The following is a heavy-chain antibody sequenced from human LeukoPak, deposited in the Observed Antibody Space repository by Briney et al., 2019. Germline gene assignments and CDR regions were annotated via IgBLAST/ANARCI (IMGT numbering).Heavy chain of an antibody. V-gene: IGHV1-24*01. J-gene: IGHJ4*02. Sequence: ASVKVSCKVSGYTLTELSMHWVRQAPGKGFEWMGGFDPEDGETIYAQKFQGRVTMPEDTSTDTAYMELSSLRSEDTAVYYCATGLVGATRGDFDYWAREPWSPSPQ. D-gene: IGHD1-26*01. CDR3: ATGLVGATRGDFDY. CDR1: GYTLTELS. CDR2: FDPEDGET.